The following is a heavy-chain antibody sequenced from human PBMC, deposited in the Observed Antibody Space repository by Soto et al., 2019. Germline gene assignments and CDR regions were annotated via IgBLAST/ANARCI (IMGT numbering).Heavy chain of an antibody. Sequence: PGGSLRLSCAASGFTFSDSAIHWVRQASGKGLEWVGRIRSKGNNYATAYDASVKRRLTISRDDSRNMAYLQMNSLQIEVTAVYYCTVRFCSGGTCYADYWGHGTLVTVSS. CDR2: IRSKGNNYAT. J-gene: IGHJ4*01. D-gene: IGHD2-15*01. CDR3: TVRFCSGGTCYADY. CDR1: GFTFSDSA. V-gene: IGHV3-73*01.